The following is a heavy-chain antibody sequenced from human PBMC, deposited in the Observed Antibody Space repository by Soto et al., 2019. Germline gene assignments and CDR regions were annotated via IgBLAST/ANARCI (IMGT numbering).Heavy chain of an antibody. CDR3: ARDKGRSPLDY. D-gene: IGHD2-15*01. V-gene: IGHV3-48*01. CDR2: ISSSSSTI. CDR1: GFTFSSYS. Sequence: GRSLRLSCAASGFTFSSYSMNWVRQAPGKGLEWVSYISSSSSTIYYADSVKGRFTISRDNAKNSLYLQMNSLRAEDTAVYYCARDKGRSPLDYWGQGTLVTVSS. J-gene: IGHJ4*02.